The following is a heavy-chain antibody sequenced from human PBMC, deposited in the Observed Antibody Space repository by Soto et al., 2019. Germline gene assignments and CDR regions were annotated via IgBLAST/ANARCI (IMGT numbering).Heavy chain of an antibody. CDR2: LSYDGSSR. CDR1: GFTFSNYA. CDR3: ARETYDYGDYYFDY. D-gene: IGHD4-17*01. V-gene: IGHV3-30-3*01. J-gene: IGHJ4*02. Sequence: PWGSLRLSCAASGFTFSNYAMHWVRQAPGKGLEWVAVVAVLSYDGSSRYYADSVKGRFTISRDNSKNTLYLQMNSLRAEDTAVYYCARETYDYGDYYFDYWGQGTLVTVSS.